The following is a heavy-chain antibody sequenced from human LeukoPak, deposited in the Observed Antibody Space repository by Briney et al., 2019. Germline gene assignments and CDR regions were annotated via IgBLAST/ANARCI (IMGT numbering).Heavy chain of an antibody. CDR2: ISSSSSYI. D-gene: IGHD3-22*01. J-gene: IGHJ4*02. Sequence: APGKGLKWVSSISSSSSYIYYADSVKGRFTISRDNAKNSLYLQMNSLRAEDTAVCYCAPDSSGYYGYWGQGTLVTVSS. CDR3: APDSSGYYGY. V-gene: IGHV3-21*01.